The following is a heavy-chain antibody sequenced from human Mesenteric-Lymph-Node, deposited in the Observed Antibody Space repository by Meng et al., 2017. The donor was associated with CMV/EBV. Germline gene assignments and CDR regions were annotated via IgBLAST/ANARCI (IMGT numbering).Heavy chain of an antibody. V-gene: IGHV3-23*01. D-gene: IGHD2-2*01. CDR1: GFTFSLYA. J-gene: IGHJ6*02. Sequence: GGSLRLSCVASGFTFSLYAMNWVRQAPGKGLEWVSSFSAHSGTVYYADSVKGRFSISRDDSRRTLYLQMDSLRAEDTAVYYCTKGTSRRYYGMDVWGQGTTVTVSS. CDR3: TKGTSRRYYGMDV. CDR2: FSAHSGTV.